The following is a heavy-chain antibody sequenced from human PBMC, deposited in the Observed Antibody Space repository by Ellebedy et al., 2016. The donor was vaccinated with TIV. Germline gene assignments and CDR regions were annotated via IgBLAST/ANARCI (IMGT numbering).Heavy chain of an antibody. J-gene: IGHJ2*01. Sequence: GESLKISCAASGFTFSDYWMSWVRQAPGKGLEWVANIKQDGSEKYYVDSVKGRFTISRDNAKNSLYLQMNSLRAEDTAVYYCARQTSYSSGWLFNWYFDLWGRGTLVTVSS. CDR1: GFTFSDYW. CDR3: ARQTSYSSGWLFNWYFDL. CDR2: IKQDGSEK. V-gene: IGHV3-7*01. D-gene: IGHD6-19*01.